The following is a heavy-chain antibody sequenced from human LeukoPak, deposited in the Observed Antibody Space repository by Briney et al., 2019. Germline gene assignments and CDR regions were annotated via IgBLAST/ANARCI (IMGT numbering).Heavy chain of an antibody. J-gene: IGHJ3*02. D-gene: IGHD2-2*01. CDR1: GGSISSSSYY. CDR2: IYYSGST. CDR3: ASYCSSTSCYDAFDI. V-gene: IGHV4-39*01. Sequence: SETLSLTCTVSGGSISSSSYYWGWIRQPPGKGLEWIGSIYYSGSTYYNPSLKSRVTISVDTSKTQFSLKLSSVTAADTAVYYCASYCSSTSCYDAFDIWGQGTMVTVSS.